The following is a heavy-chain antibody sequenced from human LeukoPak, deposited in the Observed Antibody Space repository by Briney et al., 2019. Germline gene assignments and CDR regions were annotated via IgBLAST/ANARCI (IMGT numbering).Heavy chain of an antibody. CDR2: LNWNGGNT. D-gene: IGHD6-13*01. CDR1: GFTLDDYG. V-gene: IGHV3-20*04. J-gene: IGHJ2*01. Sequence: PGGSLRLSCGASGFTLDDYGMSGVRQAPGKGREGVSGLNWNGGNTGYADSVTGRFTISRDNAKNSLYLQMNSLRPADTALYFCARDRGYAASWYSRSRYFDLWGRGTLVPVPS. CDR3: ARDRGYAASWYSRSRYFDL.